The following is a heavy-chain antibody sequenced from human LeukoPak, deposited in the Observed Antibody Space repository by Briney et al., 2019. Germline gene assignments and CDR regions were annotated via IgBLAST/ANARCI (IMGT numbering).Heavy chain of an antibody. CDR2: IKSKADGGTI. CDR1: GLTFTGAW. CDR3: ATDEPQWSH. V-gene: IGHV3-15*01. J-gene: IGHJ4*02. Sequence: GGSLRLSCEVTGLTFTGAWFRWVRQAPGKGLEWVGRIKSKADGGTIEYAAPVKDRFTISRDDSKNTLHLQMNSLKTEDTAVYYCATDEPQWSHWGQGTLVTVSS. D-gene: IGHD2-15*01.